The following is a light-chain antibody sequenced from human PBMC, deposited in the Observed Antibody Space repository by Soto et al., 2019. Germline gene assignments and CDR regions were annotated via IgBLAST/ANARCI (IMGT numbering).Light chain of an antibody. CDR2: GAS. Sequence: EIVLTQSPGTLSLSPGERATLSCRASQSVSSSYLAWYQQKPGQAPRLLIYGASSPATGIPDRFSGSGSGTDFTLTISRLEPEDFAVFYCQQYGSSPRTFGQGTKVEIK. V-gene: IGKV3-20*01. J-gene: IGKJ1*01. CDR1: QSVSSSY. CDR3: QQYGSSPRT.